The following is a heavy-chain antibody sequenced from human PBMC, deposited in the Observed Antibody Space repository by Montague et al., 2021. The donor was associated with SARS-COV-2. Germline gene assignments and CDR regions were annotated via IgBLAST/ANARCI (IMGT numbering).Heavy chain of an antibody. CDR2: IYYSGST. J-gene: IGHJ3*02. CDR1: GGSISSYY. V-gene: IGHV4-59*01. D-gene: IGHD6-19*01. Sequence: SETLSLTCTVSGGSISSYYWSWIRQPPGKGLEWIGYIYYSGSTNYNPSLKSRITIPVDTSKNQFSLKLSSVTAADTAVYYCARGSGWMGNAFDIWGHGTMVTVSS. CDR3: ARGSGWMGNAFDI.